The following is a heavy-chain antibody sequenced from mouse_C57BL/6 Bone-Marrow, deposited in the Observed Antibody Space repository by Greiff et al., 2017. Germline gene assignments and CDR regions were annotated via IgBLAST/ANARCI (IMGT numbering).Heavy chain of an antibody. Sequence: QVQLQQPGAELVMPGASVKLSCKASGYTFTSYWMHWVKQRPGQGLEWIGEIDPSDSYTNYNQKFKGKSTLTVDKSSSTAYMQLSSLTSEDSAVYYFVSSYDYGSSYWFAYCDQGTLVTVSA. CDR1: GYTFTSYW. D-gene: IGHD1-1*01. CDR3: VSSYDYGSSYWFAY. J-gene: IGHJ3*01. V-gene: IGHV1-69*01. CDR2: IDPSDSYT.